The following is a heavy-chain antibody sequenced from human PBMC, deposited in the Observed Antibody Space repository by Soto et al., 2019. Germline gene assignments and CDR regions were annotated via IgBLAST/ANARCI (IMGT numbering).Heavy chain of an antibody. J-gene: IGHJ4*02. CDR2: ISGSGGNT. Sequence: VGSLRLSCAASGSTFSSYAMSWVRQAPGKGLERVSAISGSGGNTYYADSVKGRFTISRDNSKNTLYLQMNSLRAEDTAVYYCAKVPHGYGNTVDYWGQGTLVTVSS. D-gene: IGHD5-12*01. V-gene: IGHV3-23*01. CDR3: AKVPHGYGNTVDY. CDR1: GSTFSSYA.